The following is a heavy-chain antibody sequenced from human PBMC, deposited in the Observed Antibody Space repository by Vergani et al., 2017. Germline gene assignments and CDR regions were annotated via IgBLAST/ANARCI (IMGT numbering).Heavy chain of an antibody. CDR2: ISSSSGYI. CDR1: GFTFSSYS. V-gene: IGHV3-21*01. Sequence: EVQLVESGGGLVKPGGSLRLSCVASGFTFSSYSMNWVRQAPGKGLEWVSSISSSSGYIYYADSVKGRFTISRDNAKNSLYLQMNSLRAEDTAVYYCARDLFYDDCSGYCGGFFDCWEQRTLVTVSS. J-gene: IGHJ4*02. CDR3: ARDLFYDDCSGYCGGFFDC. D-gene: IGHD3-22*01.